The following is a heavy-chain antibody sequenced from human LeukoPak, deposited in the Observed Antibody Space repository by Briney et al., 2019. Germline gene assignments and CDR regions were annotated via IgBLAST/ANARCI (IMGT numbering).Heavy chain of an antibody. D-gene: IGHD1-7*01. V-gene: IGHV4-59*08. CDR1: GFTFSSYA. CDR3: ASTEWNYAR. Sequence: LRLSCAASGFTFSSYAMTWVRQAPGKGLEWIGYIYYSGSTNYNPSLKSRVTISLDTSKNQFSLQLRSVTAADTAVYYCASTEWNYARWGQGTLVTVSS. CDR2: IYYSGST. J-gene: IGHJ4*02.